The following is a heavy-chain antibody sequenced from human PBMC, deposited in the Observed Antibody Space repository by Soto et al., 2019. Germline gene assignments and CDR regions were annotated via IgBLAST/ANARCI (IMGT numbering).Heavy chain of an antibody. Sequence: SETLSLTCTVSGGSISSSSYYWGWIRQPPGKGLEWIGSIYYSGSTYYNPSLESRVTISVDTSKNQFSLKLSSVTAADTAVYYCASFLNEGSGPDIVLIRYWGQGTLVTVSS. CDR2: IYYSGST. CDR1: GGSISSSSYY. CDR3: ASFLNEGSGPDIVLIRY. D-gene: IGHD2-8*01. J-gene: IGHJ4*02. V-gene: IGHV4-39*01.